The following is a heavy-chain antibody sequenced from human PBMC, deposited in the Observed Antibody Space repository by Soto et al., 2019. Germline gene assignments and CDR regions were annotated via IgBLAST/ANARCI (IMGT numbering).Heavy chain of an antibody. Sequence: EVQLAESGGGMVQPGGSLRLSCVASGFTFSSYDMHWVRQAPGKGLEYVSSISSNGGTTYYGNSVKGRFTISRDNFKNTLYPQLRRLREEDLAVYYCARRVAGNYDYGGQGTMVTVSS. V-gene: IGHV3-64*01. CDR2: ISSNGGTT. CDR3: ARRVAGNYDY. J-gene: IGHJ4*02. CDR1: GFTFSSYD. D-gene: IGHD1-7*01.